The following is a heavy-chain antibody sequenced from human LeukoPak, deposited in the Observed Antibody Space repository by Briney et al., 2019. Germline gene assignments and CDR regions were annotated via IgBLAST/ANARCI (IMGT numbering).Heavy chain of an antibody. J-gene: IGHJ4*02. CDR2: IRQTVYGGST. V-gene: IGHV3-49*04. CDR3: TRFNGFYDY. Sequence: GRSLRLSCTASGFTFGDYVMSWVRQAPGKGLESVGFIRQTVYGGSTEHVASVKGRFTISRDDSKSAVYLQLNSLRTEDTAVYYCTRFNGFYDYWGQGTLVTVSS. CDR1: GFTFGDYV. D-gene: IGHD2-8*01.